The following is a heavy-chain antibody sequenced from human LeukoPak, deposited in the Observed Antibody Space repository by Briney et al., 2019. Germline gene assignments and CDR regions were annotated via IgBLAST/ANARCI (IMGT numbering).Heavy chain of an antibody. Sequence: SETLSLTCAVSVGSLSRYYWSWVRRPPEKGLGRIGDIYFRVSTHYNPSLKALLPISVDTSKNQFSLKLSPVTAADTGVYYCARHEWSFADGYIYFDYWGQGTLVTVSS. CDR3: ARHEWSFADGYIYFDY. V-gene: IGHV4-59*08. D-gene: IGHD5-24*01. CDR2: IYFRVST. CDR1: VGSLSRYY. J-gene: IGHJ4*02.